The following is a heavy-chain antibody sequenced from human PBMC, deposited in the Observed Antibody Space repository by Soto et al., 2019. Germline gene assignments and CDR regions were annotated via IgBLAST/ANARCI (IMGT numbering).Heavy chain of an antibody. Sequence: XGTLSLTCTVSGGSIIRYYWSGIRQPPGKGLEWIGYIYYSGSTNYNPSLKSRVTISVDTSKNQFSLKLSSVTAADTAVYYCARIAAPSNWFDPWGQGTLVTVSS. CDR3: ARIAAPSNWFDP. D-gene: IGHD6-6*01. V-gene: IGHV4-59*01. CDR1: GGSIIRYY. CDR2: IYYSGST. J-gene: IGHJ5*02.